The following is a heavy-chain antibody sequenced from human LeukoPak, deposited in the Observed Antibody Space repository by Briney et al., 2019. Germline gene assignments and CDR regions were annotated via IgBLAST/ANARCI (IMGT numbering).Heavy chain of an antibody. CDR3: ARIFTDSGSYYSEY. D-gene: IGHD3-22*01. J-gene: IGHJ4*02. V-gene: IGHV4-4*08. CDR2: IYSSGST. Sequence: SETLSLTCTVSGGSISGSYWSRIRQPPGKGVEWIGYIYSSGSTNYNPSLKSRVTISVDTSKNQFSLKLSSVTAADTAVYYCARIFTDSGSYYSEYWGQGTLVTVSS. CDR1: GGSISGSY.